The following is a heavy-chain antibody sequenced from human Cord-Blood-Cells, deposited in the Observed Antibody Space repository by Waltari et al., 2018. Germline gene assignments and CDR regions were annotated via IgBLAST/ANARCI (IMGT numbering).Heavy chain of an antibody. CDR2: INSDGSRT. CDR3: ARRASSSSFAFDI. J-gene: IGHJ3*02. D-gene: IGHD6-6*01. Sequence: EVQLVESGGGLVQPGGSLRLACAASGFTFSSYWMHWVRQAPGKGLVWVTRINSDGSRTSYADSVKGRFTIARDNAKNTLYLQMNSLRAEDTAVYYCARRASSSSFAFDIWGQGTMVTVSS. CDR1: GFTFSSYW. V-gene: IGHV3-74*01.